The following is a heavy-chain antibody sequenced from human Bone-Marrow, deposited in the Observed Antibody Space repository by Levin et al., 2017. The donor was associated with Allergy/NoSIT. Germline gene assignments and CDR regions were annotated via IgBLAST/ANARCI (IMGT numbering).Heavy chain of an antibody. J-gene: IGHJ4*02. D-gene: IGHD2-15*01. CDR1: GGSIGSGTYY. CDR2: IYYSGST. V-gene: IGHV4-39*01. CDR3: ARPQYIAFDY. Sequence: SETLSLTCSVSGGSIGSGTYYWGWIRQPPGKGLEWIGMIYYSGSTYYNPSLESRLTISVDTSKNQFSLKLSSVTAADTAVYYCARPQYIAFDYWGQGTLVTVSS.